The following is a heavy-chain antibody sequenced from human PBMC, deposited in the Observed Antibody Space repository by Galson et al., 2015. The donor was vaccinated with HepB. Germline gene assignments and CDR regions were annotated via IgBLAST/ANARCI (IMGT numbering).Heavy chain of an antibody. CDR1: GLTFSSYT. J-gene: IGHJ3*02. CDR2: ISTNGATI. V-gene: IGHV3-48*04. D-gene: IGHD3-22*01. Sequence: SLRLSCAASGLTFSSYTMNWVRQTPGKGLQWVSYISTNGATIHYADSVKGRFTIARDNAKNTMWLQMNSLRAEDTAVYYCATTKFGSGDYWTFEIWGQGTLVTVSS. CDR3: ATTKFGSGDYWTFEI.